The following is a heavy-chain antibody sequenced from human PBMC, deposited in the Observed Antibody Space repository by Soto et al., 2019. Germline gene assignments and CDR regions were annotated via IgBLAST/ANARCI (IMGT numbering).Heavy chain of an antibody. CDR3: AACYYDSSTWAFDI. J-gene: IGHJ3*02. V-gene: IGHV3-11*06. CDR1: GFTFSDYY. Sequence: GGSLRLSCAASGFTFSDYYMSWIRQAPGKGLEWVSYISSSSSYTNYADSVKGRFTISRDNAKNSLYLQMNSLRAEDTAVYYCAACYYDSSTWAFDIWGQGTMVTVSS. D-gene: IGHD3-22*01. CDR2: ISSSSSYT.